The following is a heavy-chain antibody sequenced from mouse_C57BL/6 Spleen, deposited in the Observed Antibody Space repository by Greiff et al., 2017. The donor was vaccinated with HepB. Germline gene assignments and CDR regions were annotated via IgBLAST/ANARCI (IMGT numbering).Heavy chain of an antibody. CDR1: GYTFTDYY. D-gene: IGHD1-1*01. J-gene: IGHJ3*01. CDR2: INPNNGGT. Sequence: EVQLQQSGPELVKPGASVKISCKASGYTFTDYYMNWVKQSHGKSLEWIGDINPNNGGTSYNQKFKGKATLTVDKSSSTAYMELRSLTSEDSAVYYCARKRGCYYPFAYWGQGTLVTVSA. V-gene: IGHV1-26*01. CDR3: ARKRGCYYPFAY.